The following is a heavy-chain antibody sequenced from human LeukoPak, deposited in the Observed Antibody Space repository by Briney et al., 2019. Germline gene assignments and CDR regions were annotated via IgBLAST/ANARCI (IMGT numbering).Heavy chain of an antibody. CDR3: VRDLGGRSGH. Sequence: GGSLRLSCAASGFTLSSNWMHWVRQAPGKGLMWVSRINEDGSTTNYADSVKGRSTIFRDNAKNTLYLQMNSLRAEDTAVYYCVRDLGGRSGHWGQGTLVTVSS. V-gene: IGHV3-74*01. CDR1: GFTLSSNW. D-gene: IGHD1-26*01. CDR2: INEDGSTT. J-gene: IGHJ4*02.